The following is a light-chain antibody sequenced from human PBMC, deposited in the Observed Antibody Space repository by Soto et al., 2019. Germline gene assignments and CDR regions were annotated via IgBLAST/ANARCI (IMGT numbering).Light chain of an antibody. Sequence: QFVLTQPASVSGSPGQSIAISCTGTSSDVGAFNYVSWYQQHPGKAPKFMIFDVSSRPSGVSDRFSGSKSGNTASLTISGLQTEDEADYYCASYTTSSTYVFGTGTKVTVL. J-gene: IGLJ1*01. CDR1: SSDVGAFNY. V-gene: IGLV2-14*03. CDR2: DVS. CDR3: ASYTTSSTYV.